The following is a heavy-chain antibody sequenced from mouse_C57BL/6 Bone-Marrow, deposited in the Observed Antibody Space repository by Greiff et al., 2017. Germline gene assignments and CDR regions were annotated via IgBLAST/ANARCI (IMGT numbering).Heavy chain of an antibody. J-gene: IGHJ4*01. CDR1: GYTFTSYG. V-gene: IGHV1-81*01. Sequence: VMLMESGAELARPGASVKLSCKASGYTFTSYGISWVKQRTGQGLEWIGEIYPRSGNTYYNEKFKGKATLTADKSSSTAYMELRSLTSEDSAVYFCARWGGYYRGYAMDYWGQGTSVTVSS. CDR3: ARWGGYYRGYAMDY. CDR2: IYPRSGNT. D-gene: IGHD2-12*01.